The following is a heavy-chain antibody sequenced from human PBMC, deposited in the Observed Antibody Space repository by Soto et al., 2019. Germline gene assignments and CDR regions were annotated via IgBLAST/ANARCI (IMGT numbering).Heavy chain of an antibody. CDR1: GGSISSGGYY. D-gene: IGHD2-15*01. CDR2: IYSRGST. Sequence: PSETLSLTCTVSGGSISSGGYYWSWIRQHPGKGLEWIGYIYSRGSTSYTPSLTSRVTISVDTSTNQFSLKLSSVTAADTAVYYCAISLVVLASSPLYHYGIDVWGRGSTVLVSS. CDR3: AISLVVLASSPLYHYGIDV. J-gene: IGHJ6*02. V-gene: IGHV4-31*03.